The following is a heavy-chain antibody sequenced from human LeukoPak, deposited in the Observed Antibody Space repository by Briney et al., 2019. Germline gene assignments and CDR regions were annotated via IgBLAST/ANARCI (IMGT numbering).Heavy chain of an antibody. CDR3: ARGGMTTVTGGYY. V-gene: IGHV4-34*01. D-gene: IGHD4-17*01. Sequence: PSETLSLTCAVYGGSFSGYYWSWIRQPPGKGLEWIGEINHSGSTNYNPSLKSRGTISVDTSKNQFSLKLSSVTAADTAVYYCARGGMTTVTGGYYWGQGTLVTVSS. CDR2: INHSGST. J-gene: IGHJ4*02. CDR1: GGSFSGYY.